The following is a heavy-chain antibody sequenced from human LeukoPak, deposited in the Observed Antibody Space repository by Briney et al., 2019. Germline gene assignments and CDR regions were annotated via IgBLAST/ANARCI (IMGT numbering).Heavy chain of an antibody. CDR1: GYSFTSYW. J-gene: IGHJ3*02. V-gene: IGHV5-51*01. CDR2: IYPYDSDT. Sequence: GESLKISCKGSGYSFTSYWIGWVRQMPGKGLELMGIIYPYDSDTRYSPSFQGQVTISADKSISTAYLQWTSLKASDTAMYYCARHTVGPATQSPFDIWGQGTMVTVSS. CDR3: ARHTVGPATQSPFDI. D-gene: IGHD2-21*02.